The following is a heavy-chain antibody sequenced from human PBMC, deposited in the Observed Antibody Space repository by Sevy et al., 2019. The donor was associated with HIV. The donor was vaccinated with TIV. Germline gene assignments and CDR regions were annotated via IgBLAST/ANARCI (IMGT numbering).Heavy chain of an antibody. Sequence: GGSLRLSCAASGFTFRTFGLHWVRQAPGKGLQWVAVISYDGSNKYYADSVKGRFTISRDNSRNTLYLQMNSLRAEDTAVYYCARETLHWFAPWGQGTLVTVSS. CDR1: GFTFRTFG. J-gene: IGHJ5*02. CDR2: ISYDGSNK. V-gene: IGHV3-33*01. CDR3: ARETLHWFAP.